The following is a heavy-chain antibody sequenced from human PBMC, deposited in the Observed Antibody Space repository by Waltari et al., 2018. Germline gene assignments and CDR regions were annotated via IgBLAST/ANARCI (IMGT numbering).Heavy chain of an antibody. CDR2: IYSGGST. CDR1: GFTVISNY. D-gene: IGHD6-19*01. CDR3: AREVASGWYPYGMDV. Sequence: EVQLVESGGGLVQPGGSLRLSCAASGFTVISNYMSWFRQAPGKGLEWVSVIYSGGSTYYADSVKGRFTISRDNSKNTLYLQMNSLRAEDTAVYYCAREVASGWYPYGMDVWGQGTTVTVS. V-gene: IGHV3-66*02. J-gene: IGHJ6*02.